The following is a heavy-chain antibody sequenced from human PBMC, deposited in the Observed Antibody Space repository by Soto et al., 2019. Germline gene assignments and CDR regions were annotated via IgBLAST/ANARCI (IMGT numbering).Heavy chain of an antibody. CDR2: IYYSGST. CDR3: ARVGGFGATTIDY. D-gene: IGHD3-10*01. J-gene: IGHJ4*02. CDR1: GRSMSSGDYY. V-gene: IGHV4-30-4*01. Sequence: QVQLQESGPGLVKPSQTLSLTCTVSGRSMSSGDYYWSRIRQPPGKGLEWIGYIYYSGSTYYNPSLKSRVTISVDTSKNQFSLKLSSVNAADTAVYYCARVGGFGATTIDYWGQGTLVTVSS.